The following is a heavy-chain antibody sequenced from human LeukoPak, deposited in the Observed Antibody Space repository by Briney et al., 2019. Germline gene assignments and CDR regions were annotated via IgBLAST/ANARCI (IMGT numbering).Heavy chain of an antibody. V-gene: IGHV1-24*01. CDR1: GYTLTELS. CDR3: ATDYSFRGYDILTGQGAFDI. D-gene: IGHD3-9*01. Sequence: ASVKVSCKVSGYTLTELSMHWVRQAPGKGLEWMGGFDPEDGETIYAQKFQGRVTMTEDTSTDTAYMELSSLRSEDTAVYYCATDYSFRGYDILTGQGAFDIWGQGTMDTVSS. CDR2: FDPEDGET. J-gene: IGHJ3*02.